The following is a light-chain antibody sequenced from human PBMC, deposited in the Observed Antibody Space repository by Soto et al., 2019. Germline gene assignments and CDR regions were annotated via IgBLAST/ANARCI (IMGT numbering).Light chain of an antibody. V-gene: IGKV3-11*01. CDR3: QQRSNWPRT. J-gene: IGKJ1*01. CDR1: QSVSSS. CDR2: AAS. Sequence: EIVLTQSPATLSLSPGERATLSCRARQSVSSSLAWYQQKAGQAPRLLIYAASHRATGIPARFSGSGSGTDFSLTISSLEPEDFAVYYCQQRSNWPRTFGQGTKVEIK.